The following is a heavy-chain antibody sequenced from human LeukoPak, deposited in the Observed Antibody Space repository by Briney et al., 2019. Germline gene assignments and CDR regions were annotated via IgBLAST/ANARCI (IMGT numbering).Heavy chain of an antibody. CDR1: GFSFDDYG. Sequence: PGGSLRLSCTASGFSFDDYGMSWVRQAPGKGLEWVSGITWNADSTGYVDFVKGRFTVSRDNAKNSLYLQMDSLRADDTALYYCARDHHCSSATCPSDYWGQGTLVTVSS. V-gene: IGHV3-20*04. CDR2: ITWNADST. D-gene: IGHD2-2*01. CDR3: ARDHHCSSATCPSDY. J-gene: IGHJ4*02.